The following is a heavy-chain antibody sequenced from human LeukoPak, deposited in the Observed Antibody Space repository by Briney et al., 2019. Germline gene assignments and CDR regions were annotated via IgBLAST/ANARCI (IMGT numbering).Heavy chain of an antibody. J-gene: IGHJ5*02. D-gene: IGHD6-13*01. CDR3: ARDKIAAYLGRFDP. Sequence: SETLSLTCAVYGGSFSGYYWSWIRQPPGKGLEWIGEINHSGSTNYNPSLKSRVTISVDTSKNQFSLKLSFVTAADTAVYYCARDKIAAYLGRFDPWGQGTLVTVSS. CDR2: INHSGST. CDR1: GGSFSGYY. V-gene: IGHV4-34*01.